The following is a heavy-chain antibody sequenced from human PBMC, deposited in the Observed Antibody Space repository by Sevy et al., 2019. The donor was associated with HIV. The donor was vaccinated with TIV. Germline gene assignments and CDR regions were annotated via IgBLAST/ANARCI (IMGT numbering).Heavy chain of an antibody. V-gene: IGHV3-7*01. CDR3: ARAIAVAGSY. Sequence: GGFLRLSCAASGFTFSSYWMSWVRQAPGKGLEWVANIKQDGSEKHYVDSVKGRFTISRDNAKKSLYLQMNSLRVDDTAVYYCARAIAVAGSYWGQGTLVTVSS. CDR2: IKQDGSEK. D-gene: IGHD6-19*01. J-gene: IGHJ4*02. CDR1: GFTFSSYW.